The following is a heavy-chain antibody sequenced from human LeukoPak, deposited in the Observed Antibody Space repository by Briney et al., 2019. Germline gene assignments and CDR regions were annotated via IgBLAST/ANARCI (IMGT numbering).Heavy chain of an antibody. CDR2: INPNSGDT. J-gene: IGHJ4*02. Sequence: EASVKVSCKASGYTFSGYYMHWVRQAPGQGLEWMGWINPNSGDTNYAQKFQDRVTMTRDTSISTGYMELSRLRSDDTAVYYCAREVCSGGSCYSAFDYWGQGTLVTVS. CDR3: AREVCSGGSCYSAFDY. V-gene: IGHV1-2*02. CDR1: GYTFSGYY. D-gene: IGHD2-15*01.